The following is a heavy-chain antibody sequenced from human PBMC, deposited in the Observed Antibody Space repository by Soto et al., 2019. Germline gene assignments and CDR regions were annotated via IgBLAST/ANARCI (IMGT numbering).Heavy chain of an antibody. CDR1: GFTFSSYG. J-gene: IGHJ4*02. CDR3: AKGYSSGWTRFDY. V-gene: IGHV3-30*18. CDR2: ISYDGSNK. D-gene: IGHD6-19*01. Sequence: GGSLRLSCAASGFTFSSYGMHWVRQAPGKGLEWVAVISYDGSNKYYADSVKGRFTISRDNSKNTLYLQMNSLRAEDTAVYYCAKGYSSGWTRFDYWGQGTLVTVSS.